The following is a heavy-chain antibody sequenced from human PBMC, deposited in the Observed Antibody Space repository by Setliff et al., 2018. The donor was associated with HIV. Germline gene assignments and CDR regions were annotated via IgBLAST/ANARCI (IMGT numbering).Heavy chain of an antibody. J-gene: IGHJ2*01. Sequence: SETLSLTCTVSGGSISSGNYYWSWIRQPPGKGLEWIGEINHSGSTNYNPSLKSRVTISVDTSKNQFSLKLSSVTAADTAVYYCARRDRSGFYYWYFDLWGRGTLVTVSS. CDR1: GGSISSGNYY. CDR3: ARRDRSGFYYWYFDL. CDR2: INHSGST. V-gene: IGHV4-39*07. D-gene: IGHD3-22*01.